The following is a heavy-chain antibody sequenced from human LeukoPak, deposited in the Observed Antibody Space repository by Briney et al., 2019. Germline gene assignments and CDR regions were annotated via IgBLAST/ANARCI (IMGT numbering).Heavy chain of an antibody. J-gene: IGHJ4*02. CDR1: GGTFSIYS. Sequence: SVKVSCKASGGTFSIYSISWVRQAPGQGLEWMGGIIPIFGTANYAQKFQGRVTITADKSASTAYMELSSLRSEDTAIYYCATLGDISGYYLRDYWGQGTLVTVSS. CDR3: ATLGDISGYYLRDY. D-gene: IGHD3-22*01. V-gene: IGHV1-69*06. CDR2: IIPIFGTA.